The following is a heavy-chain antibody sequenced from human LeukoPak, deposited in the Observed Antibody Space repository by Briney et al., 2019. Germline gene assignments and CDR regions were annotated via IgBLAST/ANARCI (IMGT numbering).Heavy chain of an antibody. D-gene: IGHD6-13*01. V-gene: IGHV3-21*01. J-gene: IGHJ5*02. CDR2: ISSSSSYI. CDR3: ARDFRIAAAENWFDP. CDR1: GFTFSSYS. Sequence: GGSLRLSCAASGFTFSSYSMNWVRQAPGKGLEWVSSISSSSSYIYYADSVKGRFTISRDNAKNSLYLQMNSLRAEDTAVYYCARDFRIAAAENWFDPWGQGNLVTVSS.